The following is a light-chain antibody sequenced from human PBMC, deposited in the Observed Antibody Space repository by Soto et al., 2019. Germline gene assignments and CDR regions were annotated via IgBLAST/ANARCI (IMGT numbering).Light chain of an antibody. CDR1: QSISSW. CDR2: KAS. CDR3: QQYETFSGT. V-gene: IGKV1-5*03. J-gene: IGKJ1*01. Sequence: DIKMTQSPSTLSASVGDRVTITCRASQSISSWLAWYQQKPGKAPKLLIYKASSLESGVPSRFSGSGSGTEFTLTISSLQPDDFATYYCQQYETFSGTFGPGDQGG.